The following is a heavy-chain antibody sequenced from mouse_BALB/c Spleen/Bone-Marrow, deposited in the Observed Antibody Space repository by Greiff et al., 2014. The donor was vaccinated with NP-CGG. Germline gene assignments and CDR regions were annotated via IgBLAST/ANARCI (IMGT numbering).Heavy chain of an antibody. CDR1: GFNIKDTY. D-gene: IGHD2-4*01. CDR2: IDPANGNT. J-gene: IGHJ3*01. CDR3: AMITTGAWFAY. V-gene: IGHV14-3*02. Sequence: EVKLMESGAELVKPGASVKLSCTASGFNIKDTYMHWVKQRPEQGLEWIGRIDPANGNTKYDPKFQVKATITADTSSNTAYLQLSSLTSEDTAVYYGAMITTGAWFAYWGQGTLVTVSA.